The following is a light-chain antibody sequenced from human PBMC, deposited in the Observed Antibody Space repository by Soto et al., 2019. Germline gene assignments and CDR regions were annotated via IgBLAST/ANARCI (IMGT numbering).Light chain of an antibody. V-gene: IGLV2-14*01. J-gene: IGLJ1*01. Sequence: QSALTQPASVSGSPGQSITISCTGTSSDVGGYNYVSWYQQHPGKAPKLMIYDVSNRPSGVSNRFSVSKSGNTASLTISGLQAEDEADYYCSSYTSSSTPYVCGTGTKLTVL. CDR3: SSYTSSSTPYV. CDR2: DVS. CDR1: SSDVGGYNY.